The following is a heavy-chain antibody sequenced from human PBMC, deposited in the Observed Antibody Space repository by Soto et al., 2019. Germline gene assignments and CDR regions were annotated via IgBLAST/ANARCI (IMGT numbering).Heavy chain of an antibody. CDR1: GFTFSNAW. CDR3: TTGLRSGYYNYYYGMDV. Sequence: GGSLRLSCAASGFTFSNAWMSWVRQAPGKGLEWVGRIKSKTDGGTTDYAAPVKGRFTISRDDSKNTLYLQMNSLKTEDTAVYYCTTGLRSGYYNYYYGMDVWGQGTAVTVSS. D-gene: IGHD3-22*01. CDR2: IKSKTDGGTT. V-gene: IGHV3-15*01. J-gene: IGHJ6*02.